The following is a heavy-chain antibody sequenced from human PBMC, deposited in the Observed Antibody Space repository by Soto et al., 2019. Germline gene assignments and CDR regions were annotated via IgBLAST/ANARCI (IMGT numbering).Heavy chain of an antibody. V-gene: IGHV1-69*13. CDR1: GGTFSSYA. D-gene: IGHD6-13*01. CDR3: GRDINVGTSAAGPDY. CDR2: IIPIFGTA. Sequence: GASVKVCCKASGGTFSSYAISWVRQAPGQGLEWMGRIIPIFGTANYAQKFQGRVTITADESTSTAYMEMSSLRSEDTAVYYCGRDINVGTSAAGPDYWGQGTPVTVSS. J-gene: IGHJ4*02.